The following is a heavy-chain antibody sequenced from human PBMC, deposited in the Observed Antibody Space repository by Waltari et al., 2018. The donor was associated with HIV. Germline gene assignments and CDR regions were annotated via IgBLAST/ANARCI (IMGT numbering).Heavy chain of an antibody. CDR2: IKQDGSEK. V-gene: IGHV3-7*02. Sequence: EVQLVESGGGLVQPGGSLRLSCAASGFTFSSYWMSWVRQAPGKGLEWVANIKQDGSEKYDGDSVKGRFTISRDNAKNSLYLQMNSLRAEDTAVYYCAESSSPDAFDIWGQGTMVTVSS. CDR3: AESSSPDAFDI. J-gene: IGHJ3*02. CDR1: GFTFSSYW.